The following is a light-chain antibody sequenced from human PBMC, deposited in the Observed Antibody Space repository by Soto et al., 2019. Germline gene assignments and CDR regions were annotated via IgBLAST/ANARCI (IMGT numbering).Light chain of an antibody. J-gene: IGLJ2*01. CDR1: SSDVGSYDY. Sequence: QSALIQPPSVSGSPGQSVTISCTGTSSDVGSYDYVSWYQQHPGTVPKPMIYNVNTQPSGVPDRFSGSKSGNTASMTISGLQAEDEADYYCATWDDSLHGVVFGGGTKLTVL. CDR3: ATWDDSLHGVV. V-gene: IGLV2-11*01. CDR2: NVN.